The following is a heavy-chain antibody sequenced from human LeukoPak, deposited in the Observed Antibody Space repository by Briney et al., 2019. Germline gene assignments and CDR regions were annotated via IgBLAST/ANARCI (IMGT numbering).Heavy chain of an antibody. D-gene: IGHD6-19*01. V-gene: IGHV4-38-2*02. CDR1: GYSISSGYY. Sequence: RPSESLSLTCAVSGYSISSGYYWGWIRQPPGKGLEWIGSIYHSGSTYYNPSLKSRVTISVDTSKNQFSLKLSSVTAADTAVYYCARDGVGSGWYRGVDYWGQGTLVTVSS. CDR3: ARDGVGSGWYRGVDY. CDR2: IYHSGST. J-gene: IGHJ4*02.